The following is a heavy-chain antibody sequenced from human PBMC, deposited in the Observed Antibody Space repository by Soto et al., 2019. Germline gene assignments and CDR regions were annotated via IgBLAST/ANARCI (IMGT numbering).Heavy chain of an antibody. CDR2: IIPIFGTA. J-gene: IGHJ6*02. CDR3: ASGRIEWSIPNYYYYGMDV. CDR1: GGTFSSYA. V-gene: IGHV1-69*13. Sequence: SVKISCKASGGTFSSYAISWVRQAPGQGLEWMGGIIPIFGTANYAQKFQGRVTITADESTSTAYMELSSLRSEDTAVYYCASGRIEWSIPNYYYYGMDVWGQGTTVTVSS. D-gene: IGHD3-3*01.